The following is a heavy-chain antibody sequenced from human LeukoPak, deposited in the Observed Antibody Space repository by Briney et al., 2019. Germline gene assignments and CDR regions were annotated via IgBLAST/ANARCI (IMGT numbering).Heavy chain of an antibody. V-gene: IGHV3-23*01. J-gene: IGHJ4*02. Sequence: GGSLRLSCAASGFTFSGYAMTWVRQAPGKGLEWVSTIGVSGGSTFYADSVKGRFTNSRDNSKNTLYLQMNSLRVEDTAVYYCAKGYYDSTGYPLRPSFDYWGQGTLVAVSS. CDR3: AKGYYDSTGYPLRPSFDY. D-gene: IGHD3-22*01. CDR2: IGVSGGST. CDR1: GFTFSGYA.